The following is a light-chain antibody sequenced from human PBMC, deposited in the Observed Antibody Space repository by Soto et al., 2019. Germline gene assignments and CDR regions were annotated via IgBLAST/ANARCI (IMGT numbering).Light chain of an antibody. V-gene: IGKV3-15*01. J-gene: IGKJ1*01. CDR3: HQYDNWPET. Sequence: ETVMTQSPATLSVSPGERATLSCRASQSVNSDLAWYQQKPGQAPRLLIYGASTRATGIPARFSGSGSGTEFTLTISSLQSEDFAVYYCHQYDNWPETFDQGTKVEIK. CDR2: GAS. CDR1: QSVNSD.